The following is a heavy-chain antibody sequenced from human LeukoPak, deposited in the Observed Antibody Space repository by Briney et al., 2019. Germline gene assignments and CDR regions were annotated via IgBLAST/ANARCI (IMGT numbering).Heavy chain of an antibody. CDR2: IDSDGTTT. D-gene: IGHD1-1*01. V-gene: IGHV3-74*01. CDR1: GFTFSNYW. Sequence: QPGGSLRLSCAAFGFTFSNYWMHWVRQAPGKGLVWVSRIDSDGTTTNYADYVKGRFTISRDNAKNTLYLQMNSLRAEDTAVYYCARDGNEIVKYYYYYMDVWGKGTTVTVSS. CDR3: ARDGNEIVKYYYYYMDV. J-gene: IGHJ6*03.